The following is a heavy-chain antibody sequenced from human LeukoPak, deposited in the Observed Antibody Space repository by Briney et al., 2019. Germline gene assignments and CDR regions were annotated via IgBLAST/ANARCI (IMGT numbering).Heavy chain of an antibody. D-gene: IGHD6-19*01. V-gene: IGHV4-4*09. CDR1: GGSISRYY. Sequence: SETLSLTCTVSGGSISRYYWSWIRQPPGKGLEWIGYIYTSGSTNYNPSLKSRVTISVDTSKNQFSLKLSSVTAADTAVYYCARHLWAGPFDYWGQGTLVTVSS. J-gene: IGHJ4*02. CDR2: IYTSGST. CDR3: ARHLWAGPFDY.